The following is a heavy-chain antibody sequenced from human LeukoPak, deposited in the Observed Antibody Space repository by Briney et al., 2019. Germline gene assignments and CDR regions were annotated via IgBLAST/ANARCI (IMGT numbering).Heavy chain of an antibody. CDR1: GGSISSSSYY. Sequence: SETLSLTCTVSGGSISSSSYYWGWIRQPPGKGLEWIGEINHSGSTNYNPSLKSRVTISVDTSKNQFSLKLSSVTAADTAVYYCARAWGAGDAFDIWGQGTMVTVSS. CDR3: ARAWGAGDAFDI. V-gene: IGHV4-39*07. CDR2: INHSGST. D-gene: IGHD3-16*01. J-gene: IGHJ3*02.